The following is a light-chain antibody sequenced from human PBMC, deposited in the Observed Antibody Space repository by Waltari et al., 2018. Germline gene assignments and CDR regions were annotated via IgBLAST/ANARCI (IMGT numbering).Light chain of an antibody. CDR1: QSVSSN. CDR2: GAS. J-gene: IGKJ4*01. V-gene: IGKV3-15*01. Sequence: EIVMTQSPATLSVSPGERATLSCRASQSVSSNLAWYQQKPGQAPRLLINGASTRATGVPDRFSGSGSGTEFTLTISSLQSEDFAVYYCLQYNDGPPLTFGGGTKVEIK. CDR3: LQYNDGPPLT.